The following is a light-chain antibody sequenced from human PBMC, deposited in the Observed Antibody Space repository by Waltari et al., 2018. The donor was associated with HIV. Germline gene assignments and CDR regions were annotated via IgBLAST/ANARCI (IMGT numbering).Light chain of an antibody. J-gene: IGLJ1*01. Sequence: QSVLTQPPSASGPPGQRVTISCSGSSSNIGNDNVYWYQQLPGTTPKLLIYKNIQRPSGVPDRFAGSKSGTSAYLAISGLRSEDEADYYCVGWDASLSAYVFGAGTKVTVL. CDR1: SSNIGNDN. CDR2: KNI. V-gene: IGLV1-47*01. CDR3: VGWDASLSAYV.